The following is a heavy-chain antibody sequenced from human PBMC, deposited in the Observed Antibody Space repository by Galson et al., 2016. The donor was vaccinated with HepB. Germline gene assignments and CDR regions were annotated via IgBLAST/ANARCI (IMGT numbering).Heavy chain of an antibody. Sequence: SLRLSCAASGFTFSNSGIHWVRQAPGKGLEWVAVISHDGSNKYYAESVKGRFTISRDNSKNTLYLQMNSLRVEDTAVYYCAKSEILVGATDWFDPWGQGTLVTVSS. CDR1: GFTFSNSG. CDR3: AKSEILVGATDWFDP. J-gene: IGHJ5*02. V-gene: IGHV3-30*18. D-gene: IGHD1-26*01. CDR2: ISHDGSNK.